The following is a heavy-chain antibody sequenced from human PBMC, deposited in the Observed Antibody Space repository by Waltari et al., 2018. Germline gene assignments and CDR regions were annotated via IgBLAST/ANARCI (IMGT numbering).Heavy chain of an antibody. CDR3: ASANTVGADY. V-gene: IGHV4-38-2*01. J-gene: IGHJ4*02. CDR2: IYHSGST. CDR1: GYSLSSGYY. Sequence: QVQLQESGPGLVKPSETLSPTCAVSGYSLSSGYYWGWIRQPPGKGLEWMGRIYHSGSTYYNPSLKSRVTISVDTSKNQFSLKLSSVTAADTAVYYCASANTVGADYWGQGTLVTVSS. D-gene: IGHD1-26*01.